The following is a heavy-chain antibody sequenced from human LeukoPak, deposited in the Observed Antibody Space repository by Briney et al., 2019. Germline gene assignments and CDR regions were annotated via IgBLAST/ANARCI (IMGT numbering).Heavy chain of an antibody. CDR3: ARDQVAGKRSRGAFDI. D-gene: IGHD6-19*01. V-gene: IGHV3-64*01. Sequence: PGGSLRLSCAASGFTFSSYAMHWVRQAPGKGLEYVSAISSNGGSTYYANSVKGRFTISRDNSKNTLYLQMGSLRAEDMAVYYCARDQVAGKRSRGAFDIWGRGTMVTVSS. J-gene: IGHJ3*02. CDR2: ISSNGGST. CDR1: GFTFSSYA.